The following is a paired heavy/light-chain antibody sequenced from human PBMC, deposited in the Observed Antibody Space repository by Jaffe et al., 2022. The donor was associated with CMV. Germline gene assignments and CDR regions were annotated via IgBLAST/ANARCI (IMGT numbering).Light chain of an antibody. J-gene: IGKJ2*01. CDR2: GAS. CDR1: QSVSNN. CDR3: QQYNNWPPLMYT. V-gene: IGKV3-15*01. Sequence: EIVMTQSPATLSLSPGERATLSCRASQSVSNNLAWYQQKPGQAPRLLIYGASTRASGIPARFSGSGSGTEFTLTISSLQSEDFAVYYCQQYNNWPPLMYTFGQGTKLEIK.
Heavy chain of an antibody. CDR2: IIPKFGGA. CDR1: GGTFSNSA. CDR3: ARVFVGEVWSRLRYSYYGMDV. Sequence: QVQLVQSGAEVKKPGSSVTVSCKASGGTFSNSAITWVRQAPGQGPEWMGGIIPKFGGANYAQKFQGRVTITADESSSTAYMELSSLTSEDTAVYYCARVFVGEVWSRLRYSYYGMDVWGQGTTVTVSS. J-gene: IGHJ6*02. V-gene: IGHV1-69*01. D-gene: IGHD5-12*01.